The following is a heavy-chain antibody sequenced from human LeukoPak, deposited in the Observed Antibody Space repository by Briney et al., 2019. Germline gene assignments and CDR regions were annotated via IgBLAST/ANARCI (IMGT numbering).Heavy chain of an antibody. D-gene: IGHD3-10*01. Sequence: ASVKVSCKASGYTFTSYGISWVRQAPGQGLEGMGWISAYNGNTNYAQKLQGRVTMTTDTSTSTAYMELRSLRSDDTAVYYCARGIITMVRGVIPPYFDYWGQGTLVTVSS. V-gene: IGHV1-18*01. CDR3: ARGIITMVRGVIPPYFDY. CDR1: GYTFTSYG. J-gene: IGHJ4*02. CDR2: ISAYNGNT.